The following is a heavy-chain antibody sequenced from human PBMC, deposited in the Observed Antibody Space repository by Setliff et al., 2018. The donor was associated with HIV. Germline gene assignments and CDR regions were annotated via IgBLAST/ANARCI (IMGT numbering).Heavy chain of an antibody. CDR2: INHSGGT. V-gene: IGHV4-34*01. CDR3: ARGRYHYMDV. J-gene: IGHJ6*03. Sequence: SETLSLTCAVYGGSFSDYSWSWIRQPPGKELEWIGEINHSGGTNYNPSLKSRVTISLDTSKNQFSLKLTSVTAADTALYYCARGRYHYMDVWGKGTTVTVSS. CDR1: GGSFSDYS.